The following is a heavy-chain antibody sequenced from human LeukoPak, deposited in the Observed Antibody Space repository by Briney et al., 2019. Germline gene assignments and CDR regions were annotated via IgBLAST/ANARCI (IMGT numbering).Heavy chain of an antibody. V-gene: IGHV4-59*01. D-gene: IGHD6-13*01. Sequence: SGTLSLTCTVSGGSISSYYWSWIRQPPGKGLEWIGYIYYSGSTNYNPSLKSRVTISVDTSKNQFSLKLSSVTAADTAVYYCARDSSYSSSWGDWYFDLWGRGTLVTVSS. CDR3: ARDSSYSSSWGDWYFDL. CDR2: IYYSGST. CDR1: GGSISSYY. J-gene: IGHJ2*01.